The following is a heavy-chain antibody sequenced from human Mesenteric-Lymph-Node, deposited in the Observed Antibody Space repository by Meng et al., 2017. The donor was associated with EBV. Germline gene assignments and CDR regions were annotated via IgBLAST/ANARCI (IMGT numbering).Heavy chain of an antibody. J-gene: IGHJ4*02. CDR3: VRDLWLRIGECV. CDR1: GDSFNNFG. CDR2: ITPVFGIA. D-gene: IGHD5-12*01. V-gene: IGHV1-69*17. Sequence: VQLVQSGVEVKKTGSWVKVSCKGSGDSFNNFGISWVRQAPGQGLEWMGDITPVFGIANYAESFQGRVTISADTSTRTTYMDLSSLRSDDTAVYYCVRDLWLRIGECVWGQGTLVTVSS.